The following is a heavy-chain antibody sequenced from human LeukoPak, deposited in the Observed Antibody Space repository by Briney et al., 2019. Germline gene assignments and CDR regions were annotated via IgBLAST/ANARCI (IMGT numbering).Heavy chain of an antibody. D-gene: IGHD2-15*01. J-gene: IGHJ4*02. V-gene: IGHV3-21*04. CDR1: GFTFSSYS. CDR3: AKVGRDIVVVVAAFYGY. Sequence: PGGSLRLSCAASGFTFSSYSMNWVRQAPGKGLEWVSSISSSSSYIYYADSVKGRFTISRDNAKNSLYLQMNSLRAEDTAVYYCAKVGRDIVVVVAAFYGYWGQGTLVTVSS. CDR2: ISSSSSYI.